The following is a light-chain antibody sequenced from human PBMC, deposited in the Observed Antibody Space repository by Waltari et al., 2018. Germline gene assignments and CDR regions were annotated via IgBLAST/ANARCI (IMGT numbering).Light chain of an antibody. Sequence: QSALTQPASVSGSLGQSITISCTGTTGDVGPYNLVSWYQHRPGKAPKLMVYEAYKRPSVVSSRFSGSKSGNTASLTISGLQAEDEANYYCCSYAGSDTFEVIFGGGTKVTVL. CDR3: CSYAGSDTFEVI. CDR1: TGDVGPYNL. J-gene: IGLJ2*01. V-gene: IGLV2-23*02. CDR2: EAY.